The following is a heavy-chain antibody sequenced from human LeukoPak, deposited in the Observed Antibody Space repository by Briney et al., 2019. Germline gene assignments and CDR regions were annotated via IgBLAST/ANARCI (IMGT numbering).Heavy chain of an antibody. J-gene: IGHJ3*02. V-gene: IGHV3-48*01. D-gene: IGHD3-22*01. Sequence: GGSLRLSCAASGFTFSYYSMTWVRQAPGKGLEWVSYIDSSSATTYYADSVKGRFIISRDNAKNTLYLQMNSLRAEDTAVYYCAKTYYYDSSGYYPDAFDIWGQGTMVTVSS. CDR2: IDSSSATT. CDR3: AKTYYYDSSGYYPDAFDI. CDR1: GFTFSYYS.